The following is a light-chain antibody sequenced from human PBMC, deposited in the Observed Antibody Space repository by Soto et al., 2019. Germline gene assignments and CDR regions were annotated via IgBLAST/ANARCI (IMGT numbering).Light chain of an antibody. J-gene: IGKJ5*01. CDR1: QGVSTW. CDR3: QQAASFPLT. Sequence: DIPMTQSPSSVSASVGDRVTITCRASQGVSTWLAWYQQKPGKAPNLLIYTASSLQSGVPSRFSGSGSGTDFTLTINGLPPEDFATYYCQQAASFPLTFGQGTRLEIK. V-gene: IGKV1-12*01. CDR2: TAS.